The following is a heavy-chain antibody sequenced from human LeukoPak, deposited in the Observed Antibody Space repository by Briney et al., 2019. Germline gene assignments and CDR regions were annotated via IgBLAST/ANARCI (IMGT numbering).Heavy chain of an antibody. CDR2: ISGFNGNT. V-gene: IGHV1-18*01. CDR1: GYTFTSYG. J-gene: IGHJ4*02. Sequence: ASVKVSCKASGYTFTSYGISWVRQAPGQGPEWMGWISGFNGNTEHSQRLQGRVTMTTDTLTNTAYMELRSLRFDDTAVYYCARDGEYFDYWGQGTLVTVSS. D-gene: IGHD3-10*01. CDR3: ARDGEYFDY.